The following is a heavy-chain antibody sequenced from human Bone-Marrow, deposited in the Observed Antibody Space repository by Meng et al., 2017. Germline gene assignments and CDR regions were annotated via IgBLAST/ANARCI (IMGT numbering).Heavy chain of an antibody. J-gene: IGHJ4*02. CDR1: GGSTSSIDW. D-gene: IGHD6-19*01. V-gene: IGHV4/OR15-8*02. Sequence: VKWRGSGPAQVRPWGTLSLTVVLSGGSTSSIDWWSWVRQPPGKGLEWIGEIYHGGDTNYNPSLKSRVTIAIDRSKNQFSLKLSSVTAADTAVYYCASWIYSCGWQWGQGTLVTVSS. CDR3: ASWIYSCGWQ. CDR2: IYHGGDT.